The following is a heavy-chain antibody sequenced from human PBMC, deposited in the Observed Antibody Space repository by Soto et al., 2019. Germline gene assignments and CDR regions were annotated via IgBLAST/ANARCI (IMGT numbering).Heavy chain of an antibody. V-gene: IGHV1-18*01. CDR1: GYTFTSYH. Sequence: QVQLVQSGAEVKKPGASVKVSCKASGYTFTSYHITWVRQAPGQGLEWMGWISAYNGNTNYAQKLQGRATMTTDTSTSTVNMELRSLRSDDTAVDYWARDSPHPREWGQGTLVTVSS. J-gene: IGHJ4*02. CDR3: ARDSPHPRE. CDR2: ISAYNGNT.